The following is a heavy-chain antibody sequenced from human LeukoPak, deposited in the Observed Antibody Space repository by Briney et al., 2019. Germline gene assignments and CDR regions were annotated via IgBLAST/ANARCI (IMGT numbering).Heavy chain of an antibody. CDR3: SSVRAYISNWNLFDF. D-gene: IGHD1-1*01. Sequence: GGSLRLSCAASGFTLSNYWMHWVRQVPGKGLVWVSSINGHGNTTKYADSVRGRFTISRDNAKNTLFLQMYSLRADDTAVYFCSSVRAYISNWNLFDFWGHGTLVTVSS. V-gene: IGHV3-74*01. CDR1: GFTLSNYW. J-gene: IGHJ4*01. CDR2: INGHGNTT.